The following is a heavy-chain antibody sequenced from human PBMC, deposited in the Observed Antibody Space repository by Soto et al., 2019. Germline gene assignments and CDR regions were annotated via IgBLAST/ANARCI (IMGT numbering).Heavy chain of an antibody. Sequence: KPSETLSLTCTVSGASISSYYWSWIRQPAGKGLEWIGRIYTSGSTNYNPSLKSRVTMSVDTSKNQFSLKLSSVPAADTAVYYCERDLHGEYSNKGGTGYYYGMDVWGQGTTVTVS. J-gene: IGHJ6*02. CDR1: GASISSYY. D-gene: IGHD4-4*01. V-gene: IGHV4-4*07. CDR2: IYTSGST. CDR3: ERDLHGEYSNKGGTGYYYGMDV.